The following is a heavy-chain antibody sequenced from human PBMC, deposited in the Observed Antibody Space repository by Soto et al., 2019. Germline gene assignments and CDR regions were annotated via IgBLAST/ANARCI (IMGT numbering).Heavy chain of an antibody. V-gene: IGHV4-59*01. Sequence: QVQLQESGPGLVKPSETLSLTCTVSGGSISSYYWSWIRQPPGKGLEWIGYIYYSGSTNYNPSLKSRVTISVDPSKNQFSLKLSSVTAADTAVYYCARSPAYDPFDYWGQGTLVTVSS. CDR1: GGSISSYY. D-gene: IGHD5-12*01. CDR2: IYYSGST. J-gene: IGHJ4*02. CDR3: ARSPAYDPFDY.